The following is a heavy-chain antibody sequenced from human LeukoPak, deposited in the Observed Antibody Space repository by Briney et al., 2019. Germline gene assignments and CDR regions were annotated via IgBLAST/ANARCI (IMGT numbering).Heavy chain of an antibody. D-gene: IGHD5-24*01. CDR3: ARGGSRDGYNHDAFDI. CDR2: IYTSGST. V-gene: IGHV4-61*02. Sequence: SETLSLTCTVSGGSISSGSYYWSWIRQPAGKGLEWIGRIYTSGSTNYNPSLKSRVTISVDTSKNQFSLKLSSVTAADTAVYYCARGGSRDGYNHDAFDIWGQGTMVTVSS. J-gene: IGHJ3*02. CDR1: GGSISSGSYY.